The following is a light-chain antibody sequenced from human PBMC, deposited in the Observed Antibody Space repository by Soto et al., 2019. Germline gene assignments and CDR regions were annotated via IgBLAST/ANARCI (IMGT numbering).Light chain of an antibody. J-gene: IGKJ5*01. Sequence: DIVLTQSLGTLSLSPGERATLSCRASQSVSSNLAWYQQKPGQAPRLLVYGTSTRATGIPGRFSGSGSGTEFTLIISSLQSEDFAVYYCQQYNNWPITFGQGTRLEIK. CDR2: GTS. V-gene: IGKV3-15*01. CDR1: QSVSSN. CDR3: QQYNNWPIT.